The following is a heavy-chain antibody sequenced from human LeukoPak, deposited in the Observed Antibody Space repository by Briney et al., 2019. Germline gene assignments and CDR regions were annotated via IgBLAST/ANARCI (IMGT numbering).Heavy chain of an antibody. J-gene: IGHJ4*02. CDR1: GYSISRNHW. CDR2: IFYAGST. Sequence: SDSLSLTCAVSGYSISRNHWWGWIRQPPGKGLEWVGYIFYAGSTYYNPSLKSRVTMSVDTSKNQFSLWLSSVTAVDTAVYYCARIGPTLGAAWVDYWGQGTLVSVSS. D-gene: IGHD1-26*01. CDR3: ARIGPTLGAAWVDY. V-gene: IGHV4-28*01.